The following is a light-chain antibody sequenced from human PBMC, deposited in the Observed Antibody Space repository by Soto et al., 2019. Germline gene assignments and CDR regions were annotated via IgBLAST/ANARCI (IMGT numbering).Light chain of an antibody. CDR1: QSINNW. CDR2: DAS. CDR3: QQYNSNPYT. Sequence: DIQMTQSPSTLSASVGDRVTVTCRASQSINNWLAWYQQKPGSAPSLLIYDASYLERGVPTRFSGSGSGTEFTLTISNLQPDDFATYHCQQYNSNPYTFGQGTKLEIK. V-gene: IGKV1-5*01. J-gene: IGKJ2*01.